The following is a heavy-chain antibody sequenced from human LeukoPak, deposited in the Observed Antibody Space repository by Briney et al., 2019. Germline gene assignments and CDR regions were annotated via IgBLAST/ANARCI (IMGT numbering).Heavy chain of an antibody. CDR3: AKSPAPYCGGDCYLDY. Sequence: GGSLRLSCAASGSTFSSYAMSWVRQAPGKGLEWVSAISGSGGSTYYADSVKGRSTISRDNSKNTLYLQMNSLRAEDTAVYYCAKSPAPYCGGDCYLDYWGQGTLVTVSS. V-gene: IGHV3-23*01. J-gene: IGHJ4*02. CDR2: ISGSGGST. D-gene: IGHD2-21*01. CDR1: GSTFSSYA.